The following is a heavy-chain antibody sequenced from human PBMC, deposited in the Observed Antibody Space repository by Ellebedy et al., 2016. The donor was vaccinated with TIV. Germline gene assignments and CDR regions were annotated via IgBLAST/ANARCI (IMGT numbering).Heavy chain of an antibody. CDR2: IIPIFGTA. J-gene: IGHJ5*02. CDR3: ARDGLPYYDSSGYPDPNSNGWFDP. CDR1: GGTFSSYA. V-gene: IGHV1-69*13. Sequence: SVKVSXXASGGTFSSYAISWVRQAPGQGLEWMGGIIPIFGTANYAQKFQGRVTITADESTSTAYMELSSLRSEDTAVYYCARDGLPYYDSSGYPDPNSNGWFDPWGQGTLVTVSS. D-gene: IGHD3-22*01.